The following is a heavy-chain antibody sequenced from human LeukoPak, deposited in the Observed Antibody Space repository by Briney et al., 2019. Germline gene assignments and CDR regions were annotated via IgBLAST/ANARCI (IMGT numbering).Heavy chain of an antibody. V-gene: IGHV1-69*04. CDR1: GGTFSSYA. D-gene: IGHD3-10*01. J-gene: IGHJ5*02. Sequence: SVKVSCKPSGGTFSSYAISWVRQAPGQGLEWMGRIIPILGIANYAQKSQGRVTITADKSTSTAYMELSSLRSEDTALYYCARVTEARPFGELLPITWGQGTLVIVSS. CDR2: IIPILGIA. CDR3: ARVTEARPFGELLPIT.